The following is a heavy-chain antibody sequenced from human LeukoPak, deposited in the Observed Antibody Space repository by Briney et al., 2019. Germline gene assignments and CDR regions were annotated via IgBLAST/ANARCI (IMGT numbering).Heavy chain of an antibody. CDR1: GFSLSTSGMC. Sequence: ESGPTLVNPTQTLTLTCTFSGFSLSTSGMCVSWIRQPPGKALEWLARIDWDDDKYYSTSLKTRLTISKDTSKNQVVLTMTNIDPVDTATYYCAREIVVVPAVKDYLDYWGQGTLVTVSS. V-gene: IGHV2-70*11. J-gene: IGHJ4*02. D-gene: IGHD2-2*01. CDR3: AREIVVVPAVKDYLDY. CDR2: IDWDDDK.